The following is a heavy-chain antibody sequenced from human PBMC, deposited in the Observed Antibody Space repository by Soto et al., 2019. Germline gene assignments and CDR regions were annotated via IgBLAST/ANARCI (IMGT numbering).Heavy chain of an antibody. CDR3: AREVLMVYAIPRGSYYCMDV. CDR1: GFTFSSDW. V-gene: IGHV3-7*01. J-gene: IGHJ6*02. D-gene: IGHD2-8*01. Sequence: GGSLRLSCAASGFTFSSDWMSWVRQAPGKGLEWVANIKQDGSEKYYVDSVKGQFTISRDNAKNSLYLQMNSLRAEDTAVYYCAREVLMVYAIPRGSYYCMDVWGQRTTVTVSS. CDR2: IKQDGSEK.